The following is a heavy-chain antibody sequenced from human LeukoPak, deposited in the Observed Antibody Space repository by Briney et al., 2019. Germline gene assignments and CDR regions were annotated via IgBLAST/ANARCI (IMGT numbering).Heavy chain of an antibody. J-gene: IGHJ5*02. Sequence: GRSLRLSCAASGFTFSSYAMHWVRQAPGKGLEWVAVISYDGSNKYYADSVKGRFTISRDNSKNTLYLQMNSLRAEDTAVYYCASLLWFGDYWFDPWGQGTLVTVSS. CDR3: ASLLWFGDYWFDP. V-gene: IGHV3-30-3*01. D-gene: IGHD3-10*01. CDR1: GFTFSSYA. CDR2: ISYDGSNK.